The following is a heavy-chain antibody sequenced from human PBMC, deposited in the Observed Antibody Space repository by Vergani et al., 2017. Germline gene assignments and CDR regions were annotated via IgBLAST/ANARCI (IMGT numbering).Heavy chain of an antibody. CDR3: ARQKPAAAGPLYYFDY. J-gene: IGHJ4*02. Sequence: QVQLVQSGAEVKKPGSSVKVSCKASGYTFTSYGISWVRQAPGQGLEWMGWISAYNGNTNYAQKFQGRVTMTRDTSTSTVYMELSSLRSEDTAVYYCARQKPAAAGPLYYFDYWGQGTLVTVSS. CDR2: ISAYNGNT. CDR1: GYTFTSYG. V-gene: IGHV1-18*01. D-gene: IGHD6-13*01.